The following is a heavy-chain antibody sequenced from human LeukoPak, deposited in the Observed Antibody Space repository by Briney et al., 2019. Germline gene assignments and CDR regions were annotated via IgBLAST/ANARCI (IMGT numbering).Heavy chain of an antibody. V-gene: IGHV3-7*03. Sequence: GGSLRLSCAASGFTFSTYWMTWVRQAPGKGLEWVANIKQDGSEKYFVDSVKGRFTISRDSAKNSLYLQMNSLRAEDTAVYYCAREVAGTDFDYWGQGTLVTVSS. J-gene: IGHJ4*02. D-gene: IGHD6-19*01. CDR1: GFTFSTYW. CDR2: IKQDGSEK. CDR3: AREVAGTDFDY.